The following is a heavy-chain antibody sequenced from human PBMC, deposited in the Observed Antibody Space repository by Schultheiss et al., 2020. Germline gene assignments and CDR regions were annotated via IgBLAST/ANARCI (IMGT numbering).Heavy chain of an antibody. V-gene: IGHV4-61*08. CDR1: GGSISSGGYY. J-gene: IGHJ5*02. CDR3: ARFGGSGSYYNVWDWFDP. D-gene: IGHD3-10*01. CDR2: IYYSGST. Sequence: SETLSLTCTVSGGSISSGGYYWSWIRQHPGKGLEWIGYIYYSGSTNYNPSLKSRVTISVDTSKNQFSLKLSSVTAADTAVYYCARFGGSGSYYNVWDWFDPWGQGTLVTVSS.